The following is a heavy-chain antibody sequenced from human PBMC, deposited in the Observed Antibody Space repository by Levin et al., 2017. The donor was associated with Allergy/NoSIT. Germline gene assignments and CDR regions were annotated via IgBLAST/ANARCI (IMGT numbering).Heavy chain of an antibody. CDR2: IYSGGST. V-gene: IGHV3-66*01. Sequence: QPGGSLRLSCAASGFTVSSNYMSWVRQAPGKGLEWVSVIYSGGSTYYADSVKGRFTISRDNSKNTLYLQMNSLRAEDTAVYYCARDSGHPRGHYYYYGMDVWGQGTTVTVSS. CDR3: ARDSGHPRGHYYYYGMDV. J-gene: IGHJ6*02. D-gene: IGHD3-10*01. CDR1: GFTVSSNY.